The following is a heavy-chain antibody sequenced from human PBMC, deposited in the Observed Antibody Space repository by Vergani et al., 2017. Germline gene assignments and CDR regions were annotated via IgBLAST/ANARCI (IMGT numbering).Heavy chain of an antibody. J-gene: IGHJ4*02. CDR3: ARGSCLGGSCYNPLFDY. Sequence: QVQLQESGPGLVKPSQTLSLTCTVSGGSINSYNYYWSWIPQPAGKGLEWIGRIHTSGSTNYNPSLKSRVTMSEDTSRNQFSLNLNSVTAADTAVYFCARGSCLGGSCYNPLFDYWGQGILVTVSS. CDR1: GGSINSYNYY. CDR2: IHTSGST. V-gene: IGHV4-61*02. D-gene: IGHD2-15*01.